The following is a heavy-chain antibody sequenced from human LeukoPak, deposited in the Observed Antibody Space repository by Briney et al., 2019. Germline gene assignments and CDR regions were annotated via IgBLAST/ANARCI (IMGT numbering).Heavy chain of an antibody. D-gene: IGHD3-9*01. CDR1: GYTFTSYG. CDR3: ARAYDILTGYYILNWFDP. Sequence: GASVKVSCKASGYTFTSYGISWVRQAPGQGLEWMGWISAYNGNTNYAQKLQGRVTMTTVTSTSTAYMELRSLRSDDTAVYYCARAYDILTGYYILNWFDPWGQGTLVTVSS. CDR2: ISAYNGNT. V-gene: IGHV1-18*01. J-gene: IGHJ5*02.